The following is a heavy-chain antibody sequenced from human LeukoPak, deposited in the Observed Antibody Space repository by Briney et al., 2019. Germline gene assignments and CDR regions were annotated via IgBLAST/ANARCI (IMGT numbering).Heavy chain of an antibody. CDR1: GFTLSYYY. CDR3: ARDVDDWYSGYDGQYYFDY. Sequence: GGSLRLSCAASGFTLSYYYMSWIRQAPGKGLEWVSYISSSGDSIYYADSVKGRFTISRDNAKNSLYLQMNSLRAEDTAVYYCARDVDDWYSGYDGQYYFDYWGQGTLVTVSS. CDR2: ISSSGDSI. D-gene: IGHD5-12*01. V-gene: IGHV3-11*04. J-gene: IGHJ4*02.